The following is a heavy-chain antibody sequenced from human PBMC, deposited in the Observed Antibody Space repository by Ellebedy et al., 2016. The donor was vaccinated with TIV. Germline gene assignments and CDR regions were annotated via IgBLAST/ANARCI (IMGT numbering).Heavy chain of an antibody. J-gene: IGHJ6*02. V-gene: IGHV1-69*13. CDR2: IITIFGTA. D-gene: IGHD5-12*01. CDR3: ARGAAVATIRLYYYYGMDV. CDR1: GGTFSSYA. Sequence: ASVKVSXXASGGTFSSYAISWVRQAPAQGLAGMGGIITIFGTANYAQKFQGRVTITADESTSTAYMELSSLRSEDTAVYYCARGAAVATIRLYYYYGMDVWGQGTTVTVSS.